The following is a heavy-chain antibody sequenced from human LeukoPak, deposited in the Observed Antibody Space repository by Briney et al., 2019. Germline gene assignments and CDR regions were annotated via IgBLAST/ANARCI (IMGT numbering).Heavy chain of an antibody. D-gene: IGHD4-17*01. J-gene: IGHJ3*02. CDR1: GFTFSSYS. CDR3: AREGLTDGDYALNAFDI. V-gene: IGHV3-21*01. Sequence: GGSLRLSCAASGFTFSSYSMNWVRQAPGRGLEWVSSISSSSSYIYYADSVKGRFTISRDNAKNSLYLQMNSLRAEDTAVYYCAREGLTDGDYALNAFDIWGQGTMVTASS. CDR2: ISSSSSYI.